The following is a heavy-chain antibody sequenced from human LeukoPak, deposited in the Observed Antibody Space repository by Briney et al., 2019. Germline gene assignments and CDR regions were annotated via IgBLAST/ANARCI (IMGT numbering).Heavy chain of an antibody. J-gene: IGHJ4*02. Sequence: AGGSLRLSCAASGFTFSSYSMNWVRQAPGKGLEWVSSISSSSNYIYYADSVKGRFTISRDNAKNSLYLQMNSLRAEDTAVYYCARDLSMDYWGQGTLVTVSS. CDR3: ARDLSMDY. D-gene: IGHD2-8*01. CDR1: GFTFSSYS. CDR2: ISSSSNYI. V-gene: IGHV3-21*01.